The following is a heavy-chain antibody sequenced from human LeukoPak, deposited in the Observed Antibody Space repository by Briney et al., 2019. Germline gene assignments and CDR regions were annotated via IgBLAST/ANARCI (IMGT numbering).Heavy chain of an antibody. CDR2: ISGSGGST. CDR3: AKLPLLYGSSGYFDY. Sequence: GGSLRLSCAASGFTFSSYAMSWVRQAPGKGLEWVSAISGSGGSTYYADSVKGRFTISRDNSKNTLYLLMNSLRAEDTAVYYCAKLPLLYGSSGYFDYWGQGTLVTVSS. CDR1: GFTFSSYA. J-gene: IGHJ4*02. V-gene: IGHV3-23*01. D-gene: IGHD3-22*01.